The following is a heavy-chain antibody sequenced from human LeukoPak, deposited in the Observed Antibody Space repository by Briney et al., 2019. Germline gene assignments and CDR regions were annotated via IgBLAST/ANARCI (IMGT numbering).Heavy chain of an antibody. CDR3: ARDLHRVVVRGVPHYYYYMDV. D-gene: IGHD3-10*01. V-gene: IGHV1-8*02. J-gene: IGHJ6*03. CDR1: GYTFTSYD. CDR2: MNPNSGNT. Sequence: ASVKVSCKASGYTFTSYDINWVRQATGQGLEWMGWMNPNSGNTDYAQKLQGRVTMTTDTSTSTAYMDLRSLRSDDTAVYYCARDLHRVVVRGVPHYYYYMDVWGKGTTVTISS.